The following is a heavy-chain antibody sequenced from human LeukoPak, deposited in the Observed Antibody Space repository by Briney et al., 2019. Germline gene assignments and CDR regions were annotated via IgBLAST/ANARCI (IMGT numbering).Heavy chain of an antibody. D-gene: IGHD1-26*01. CDR2: ISSIGSTI. V-gene: IGHV3-48*01. CDR1: GFTFSSYS. Sequence: GGSLRLSCAAPGFTFSSYSMNWVRQAPGKGLEWVSSISSIGSTIYYADSVKGRFTISRDNAKNSLYLQMNSLRVEDTAVYYCARDLGATIFDFDYWGQGTLVTVSS. J-gene: IGHJ4*02. CDR3: ARDLGATIFDFDY.